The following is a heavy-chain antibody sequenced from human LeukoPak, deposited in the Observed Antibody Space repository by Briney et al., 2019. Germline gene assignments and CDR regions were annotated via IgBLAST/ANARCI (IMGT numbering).Heavy chain of an antibody. CDR2: INPNSGGT. CDR1: GYTFTGYY. D-gene: IGHD3-10*01. V-gene: IGHV1-2*02. Sequence: ASVKVSCKASGYTFTGYYIHWVRQAPGQGLEWMGWINPNSGGTNYAQKFQGRVTMTRDTSINTAYMELRSMRSDGKGIYYCGRFGAEGYWGQGTLVTVSS. CDR3: GRFGAEGY. J-gene: IGHJ4*02.